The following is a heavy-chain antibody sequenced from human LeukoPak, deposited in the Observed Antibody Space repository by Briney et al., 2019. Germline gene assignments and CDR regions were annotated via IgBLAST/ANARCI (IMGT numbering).Heavy chain of an antibody. CDR2: ISGNGGHT. J-gene: IGHJ4*02. D-gene: IGHD6-13*01. CDR3: AKAHSISWPYAFDS. CDR1: GFTFSNYA. Sequence: GGSLRLSCAASGFTFSNYAMAWVRQAPGKGLEWVSAISGNGGHTYSADSVQGRFTISRDNSKNTVYLQMDNLRAEDSAMYYCAKAHSISWPYAFDSWGQGTLVTVSS. V-gene: IGHV3-23*01.